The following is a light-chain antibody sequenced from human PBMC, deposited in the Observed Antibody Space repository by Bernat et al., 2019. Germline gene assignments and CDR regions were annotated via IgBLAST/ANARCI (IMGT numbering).Light chain of an antibody. CDR1: QGISGY. CDR2: AAS. Sequence: AIRMTQSPSSFSASTGDRVSITCRARQGISGYLAWYQQKPGKAPKLLIYAASTLQSGVPSRFSGSGYGTDFTLTISCLQSEDFATYYCQQYYSYPWTFGQGTKVEIK. CDR3: QQYYSYPWT. J-gene: IGKJ1*01. V-gene: IGKV1-8*01.